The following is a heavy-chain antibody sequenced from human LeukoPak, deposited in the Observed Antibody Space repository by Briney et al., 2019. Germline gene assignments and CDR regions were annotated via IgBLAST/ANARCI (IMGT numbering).Heavy chain of an antibody. CDR2: ISTYTGYS. D-gene: IGHD6-19*01. CDR1: GYTFTSSG. V-gene: IGHV1-18*01. CDR3: AKNSSGGYSDY. J-gene: IGHJ4*02. Sequence: ASVKDSCKASGYTFTSSGISWVRQAPGQGLEWMGGISTYTGYSKYAQNLQGRVTMTADTSTSTAYMERSSLRSDDTAMYYCAKNSSGGYSDYWGQGTLVTVSS.